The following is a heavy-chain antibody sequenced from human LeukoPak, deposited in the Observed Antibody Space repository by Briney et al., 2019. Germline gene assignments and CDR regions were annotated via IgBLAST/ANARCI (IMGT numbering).Heavy chain of an antibody. Sequence: ASVKVSCKASGYTFTGYYMHWVRQAPGQGLEWMGWINPNSGGTNYAQKFQGRVTMTRDTSISTAYMELSRLRSDDTAVYYCARQHYYGSGSYYTIFDYWGQGTLVTVSS. J-gene: IGHJ4*02. CDR2: INPNSGGT. D-gene: IGHD3-10*01. CDR1: GYTFTGYY. V-gene: IGHV1-2*02. CDR3: ARQHYYGSGSYYTIFDY.